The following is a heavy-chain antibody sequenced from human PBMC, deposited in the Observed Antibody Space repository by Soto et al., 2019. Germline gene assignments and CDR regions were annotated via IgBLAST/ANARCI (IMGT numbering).Heavy chain of an antibody. D-gene: IGHD1-26*01. CDR3: ARAVGGYGMDV. CDR2: IYHSGST. V-gene: IGHV4-30-2*01. J-gene: IGHJ6*02. Sequence: SETLSLTCAVSGGPISSGGYSWSWIRQPPGKGLEWIGYIYHSGSTYYNPSLKSRVTISVDRSKNQFSLKLSSVTAADTAVYYCARAVGGYGMDVWGQGTTVTVSS. CDR1: GGPISSGGYS.